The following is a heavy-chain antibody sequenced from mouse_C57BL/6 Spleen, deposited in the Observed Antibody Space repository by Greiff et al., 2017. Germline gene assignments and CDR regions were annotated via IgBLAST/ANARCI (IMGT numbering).Heavy chain of an antibody. CDR1: GYAFSSSW. Sequence: QVQLQQSGPELVKPGASVKISCQASGYAFSSSWMNWVKQRPGKGLEWIGRIYPGDGDTNYNGKFKGKATLTADKSSSTAYMQLSSLTSEDSAVYFCARDYGSSFFAYWGQGTLVTVSA. CDR2: IYPGDGDT. CDR3: ARDYGSSFFAY. J-gene: IGHJ3*01. V-gene: IGHV1-82*01. D-gene: IGHD1-1*01.